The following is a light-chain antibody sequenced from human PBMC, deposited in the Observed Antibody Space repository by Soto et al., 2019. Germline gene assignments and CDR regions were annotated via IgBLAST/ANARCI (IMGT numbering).Light chain of an antibody. CDR2: EVS. CDR3: MQGTHWPWT. J-gene: IGKJ1*01. V-gene: IGKV2-30*02. CDR1: QNLIHSDGSTY. Sequence: DVVMTQSPLSLPVTLGQPASISCRSSQNLIHSDGSTYLNWFQQRPGQSPRRLIYEVSDRDSGVPDRFSGSGSGTDFTLKISRVEAEDVGVYYCMQGTHWPWTFGQGTEVEIK.